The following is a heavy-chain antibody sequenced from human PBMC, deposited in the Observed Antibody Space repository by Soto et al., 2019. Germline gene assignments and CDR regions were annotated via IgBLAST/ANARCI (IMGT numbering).Heavy chain of an antibody. CDR1: GFTFTDAA. Sequence: GSLRLSCAASGFTFTDAAMHWVRQASGKGLEWVGHIRTKGKNYATEYAASVKGRFTISRDDSKNMAFLQMNSLKTEDTAIYYCTGKSSGYWGQGTLVTVSS. J-gene: IGHJ4*02. CDR3: TGKSSGY. CDR2: IRTKGKNYAT. D-gene: IGHD6-6*01. V-gene: IGHV3-73*01.